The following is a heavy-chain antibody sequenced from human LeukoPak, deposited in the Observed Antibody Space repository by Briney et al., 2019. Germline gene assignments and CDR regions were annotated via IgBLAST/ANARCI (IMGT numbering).Heavy chain of an antibody. V-gene: IGHV4-39*01. D-gene: IGHD6-13*01. Sequence: SETLSLTCTDSGGSISSSSYYWGWIRQPPGKGLEWIESIYYSGSTYYNPSLKSRVTISVDTSKNQFSLKLSSVTAADTAVYYCARRTGYSSSWYKSSHFDPWGQGTLVTVSS. CDR1: GGSISSSSYY. CDR2: IYYSGST. CDR3: ARRTGYSSSWYKSSHFDP. J-gene: IGHJ5*02.